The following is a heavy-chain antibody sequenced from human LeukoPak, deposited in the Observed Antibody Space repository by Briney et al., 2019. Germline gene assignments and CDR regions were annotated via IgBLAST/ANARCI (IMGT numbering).Heavy chain of an antibody. CDR2: IIPILGIA. CDR3: ARGVGWVKSYYYGMDV. J-gene: IGHJ6*02. Sequence: ASVKVSCKASGGTFSSYAISWVRQAPGQGLEWMGGIIPILGIANYAQKFQGRVTITADESTSTAYMELSSLRSEDTAVYYCARGVGWVKSYYYGMDVWGQETTVTVSS. V-gene: IGHV1-69*01. CDR1: GGTFSSYA. D-gene: IGHD3-16*01.